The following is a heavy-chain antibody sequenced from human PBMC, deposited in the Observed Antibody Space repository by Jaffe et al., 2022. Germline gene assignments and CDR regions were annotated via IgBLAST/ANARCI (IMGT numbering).Heavy chain of an antibody. Sequence: QVQLVQSGAEVKMPGSSVKVSCKASGNTFSTYTITWVRQAPGQGLEWMGRIIPFFGTTNYAQKFQGRVTITADRSTSTAYMELSSLTSEDTAVYYCARDPGGGDLFQHWGQGTLVTVSS. CDR1: GNTFSTYT. CDR3: ARDPGGGDLFQH. V-gene: IGHV1-69*08. D-gene: IGHD2-21*02. J-gene: IGHJ1*01. CDR2: IIPFFGTT.